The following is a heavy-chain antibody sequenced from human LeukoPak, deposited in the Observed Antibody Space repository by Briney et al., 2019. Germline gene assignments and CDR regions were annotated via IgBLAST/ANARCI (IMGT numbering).Heavy chain of an antibody. Sequence: PSETLSLTCAVYGGSFSGYYWSWIRQPPGKGLEWIGEINHRGSTNYNPSLKSRVTISVDTSKNQFSLKLSSVTAADTAVYYCARGGDYGGNRRVYYFDYWGQGTLVTVSS. CDR3: ARGGDYGGNRRVYYFDY. CDR2: INHRGST. J-gene: IGHJ4*02. V-gene: IGHV4-34*01. CDR1: GGSFSGYY. D-gene: IGHD4-23*01.